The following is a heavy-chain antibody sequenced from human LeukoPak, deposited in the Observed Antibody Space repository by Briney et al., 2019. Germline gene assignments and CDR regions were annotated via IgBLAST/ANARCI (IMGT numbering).Heavy chain of an antibody. CDR3: ARDHHGGDSGGGQYSYIYYYMDV. V-gene: IGHV1-18*01. D-gene: IGHD4-23*01. Sequence: GASVKVSCKASGYPFTYFGISWVRQAPGQGLEWVGWISAYNGKTNYAPKLQGRVTMTTDTSSSTAYMELRNLRSDDTAVYYCARDHHGGDSGGGQYSYIYYYMDVWGMGTTVTVSS. CDR1: GYPFTYFG. CDR2: ISAYNGKT. J-gene: IGHJ6*03.